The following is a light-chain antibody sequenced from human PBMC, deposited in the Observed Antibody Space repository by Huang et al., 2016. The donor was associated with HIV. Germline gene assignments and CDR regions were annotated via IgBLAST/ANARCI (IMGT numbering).Light chain of an antibody. Sequence: DIQMTQSPSSLSASVGDRVTITCRASQDISNYLAWYQQKPGKVPILLIYTASTLQSGGPSRFSGSGSGTVFTLTISSLQPEDVATYFCQKYNSAPPTFGQGTKVEI. CDR3: QKYNSAPPT. CDR1: QDISNY. CDR2: TAS. J-gene: IGKJ1*01. V-gene: IGKV1-27*01.